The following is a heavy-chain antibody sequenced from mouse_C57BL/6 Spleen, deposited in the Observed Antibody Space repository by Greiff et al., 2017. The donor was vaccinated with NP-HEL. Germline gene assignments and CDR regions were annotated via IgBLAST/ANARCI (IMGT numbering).Heavy chain of an antibody. Sequence: EVKLVESGGGLVKPGGSLKLSCAASGFTFSSYAMSWVRQTPEKRLEWVATISDGGSYTYYPDTVKGRFTISRDNAKNNLYLQMSHLKSEDTAMYYCARDRGYYYGGSYGGYFDVWGTGTTVTVAS. CDR1: GFTFSSYA. CDR3: ARDRGYYYGGSYGGYFDV. J-gene: IGHJ1*03. CDR2: ISDGGSYT. D-gene: IGHD1-1*01. V-gene: IGHV5-4*01.